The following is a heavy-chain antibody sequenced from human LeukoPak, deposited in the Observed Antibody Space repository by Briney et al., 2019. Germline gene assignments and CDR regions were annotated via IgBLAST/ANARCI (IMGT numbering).Heavy chain of an antibody. CDR3: ATLIGDYPHYFDY. V-gene: IGHV1-58*01. CDR2: IVVGSGNT. CDR1: GFTFTSSA. D-gene: IGHD4-17*01. J-gene: IGHJ4*02. Sequence: SVKVSCKASGFTFTSSAVQWVRQARGQRLEWIGWIVVGSGNTNYAQKFQGRVTMTEDTSTDTAYMELSSLRSEDTAVYYCATLIGDYPHYFDYWGQGTLVTVSS.